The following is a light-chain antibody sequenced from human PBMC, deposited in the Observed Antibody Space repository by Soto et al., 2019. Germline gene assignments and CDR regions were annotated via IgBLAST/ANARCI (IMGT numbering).Light chain of an antibody. Sequence: DIKMTQSPSTLSASVGDRVTITCRASQSISSWLTWYQQKAGQAPKLLIYKASIVESGVPSRFSGSGSGTEFTLTISTLQSDDSATYYCQLYSYFATFGQGPRVEVK. CDR2: KAS. J-gene: IGKJ1*01. CDR3: QLYSYFAT. V-gene: IGKV1-5*03. CDR1: QSISSW.